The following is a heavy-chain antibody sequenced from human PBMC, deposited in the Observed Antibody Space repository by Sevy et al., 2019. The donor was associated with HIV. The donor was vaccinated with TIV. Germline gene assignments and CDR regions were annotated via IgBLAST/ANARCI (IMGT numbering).Heavy chain of an antibody. J-gene: IGHJ4*02. CDR3: ARESGSSSWYFDY. V-gene: IGHV4-59*01. D-gene: IGHD6-13*01. CDR1: GVSISSYY. CDR2: IYYSGST. Sequence: SETLSLTCTVSGVSISSYYWSWIRQPPGKGLEWIGYIYYSGSTNYNASFKSRVTISVDTSKNQFSLTLRSVTAADTALYYCARESGSSSWYFDYWGQGTLVTVSS.